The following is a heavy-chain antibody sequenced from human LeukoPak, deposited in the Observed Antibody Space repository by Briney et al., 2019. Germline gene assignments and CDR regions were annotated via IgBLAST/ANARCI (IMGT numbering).Heavy chain of an antibody. V-gene: IGHV3-53*01. Sequence: GGSLRLSCAASGLTGSHNYVSWVRQAPGKGLEWVSAIHTSGDTCYADSVKGRFTISGDTSKNTLYLQINSLRVEDTAVYYCIVFGDSNHWGQGTLVTVSS. CDR2: IHTSGDT. D-gene: IGHD4-17*01. J-gene: IGHJ5*02. CDR1: GLTGSHNY. CDR3: IVFGDSNH.